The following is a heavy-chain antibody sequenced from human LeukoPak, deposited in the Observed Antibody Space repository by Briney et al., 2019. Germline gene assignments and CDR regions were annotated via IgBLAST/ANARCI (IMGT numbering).Heavy chain of an antibody. D-gene: IGHD4-11*01. Sequence: GGSLRLSCAASGFTFSSYAMTWVRQAPGKGLEWVSGISGSGATTYYADSVKGRFTISRDNSKNTVYLQMNSLRAEDTAVYYCAKGLTTVTPVGDYWGQGTLVTVYS. CDR1: GFTFSSYA. CDR3: AKGLTTVTPVGDY. CDR2: ISGSGATT. J-gene: IGHJ4*02. V-gene: IGHV3-23*01.